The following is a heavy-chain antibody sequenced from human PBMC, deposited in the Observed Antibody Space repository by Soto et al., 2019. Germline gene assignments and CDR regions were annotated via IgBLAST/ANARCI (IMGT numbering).Heavy chain of an antibody. CDR3: ARGNYQDSIDY. CDR2: IYRTGNT. CDR1: GDSMTSGDYS. Sequence: PSETLSLTCTVSGDSMTSGDYSWSWIRQPPGKGLEWLGYIYRTGNTHYSPSLKSRVSISQDRSKNQFSLEVPSVPAADTGVYYCARGNYQDSIDYWGQGAQVTVSS. D-gene: IGHD1-7*01. J-gene: IGHJ4*02. V-gene: IGHV4-30-2*01.